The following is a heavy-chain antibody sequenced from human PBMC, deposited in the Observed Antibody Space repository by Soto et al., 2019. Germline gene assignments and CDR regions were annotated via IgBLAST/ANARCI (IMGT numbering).Heavy chain of an antibody. CDR1: GFTFSSYE. Sequence: GGTLRFSCSASGFTFSSYEMNWVRQAPGKGLEWVSYISSSGSTIYYADSVKGRFTISRDNAKNSLYLQMNSLRAEDTAVYYCARDSAYCSSTSCYPQPPYYYYYGIDVWGQGTTVTV. V-gene: IGHV3-48*03. J-gene: IGHJ6*02. CDR3: ARDSAYCSSTSCYPQPPYYYYYGIDV. D-gene: IGHD2-2*01. CDR2: ISSSGSTI.